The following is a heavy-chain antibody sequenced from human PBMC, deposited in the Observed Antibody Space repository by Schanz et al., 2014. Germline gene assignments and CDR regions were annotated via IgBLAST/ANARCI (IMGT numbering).Heavy chain of an antibody. J-gene: IGHJ4*02. CDR2: ISPNNAYT. Sequence: HVQLVESGGGLVKPGGSLRLSCAASGFIFSDYYMSWLRQAPGKGLEWVSYISPNNAYTNYADSLKGRFAISRDNSKNTMYLQMNSLRAEDTAVYYCIRGDIMVVPVAHFWGQGILVTVSS. V-gene: IGHV3-11*06. D-gene: IGHD2-2*01. CDR1: GFIFSDYY. CDR3: IRGDIMVVPVAHF.